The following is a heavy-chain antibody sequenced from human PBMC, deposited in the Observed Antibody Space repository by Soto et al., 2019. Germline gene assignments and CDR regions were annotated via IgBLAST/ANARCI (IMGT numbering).Heavy chain of an antibody. CDR1: GGSISRSNW. V-gene: IGHV4-4*02. J-gene: IGHJ4*02. CDR2: IYHSGST. D-gene: IGHD3-22*01. CDR3: ARGYYHDSSVDY. Sequence: QVQLQESGPGLVKPSGTLSLTCAVSGGSISRSNWWSWVRQPPGKGLERIGAIYHSGSTNYNTSLKSRVTISADKAKNQFSLKLSSVTAADTAVYHCARGYYHDSSVDYWSQGTLVTVSS.